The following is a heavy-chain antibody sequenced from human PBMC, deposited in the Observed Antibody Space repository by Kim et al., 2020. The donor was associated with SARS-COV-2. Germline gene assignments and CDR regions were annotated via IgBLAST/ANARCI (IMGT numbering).Heavy chain of an antibody. CDR3: ARHWRYCSGGSCYNWFDP. V-gene: IGHV5-10-1*01. D-gene: IGHD2-15*01. J-gene: IGHJ5*02. Sequence: GESLKISCKGSGYSFTSYWISWVRQMPGKGLEWMGRIDPSDSYTNYSPSFQGHVTITADKSISTAYLQWSSLKASDTAMYYCARHWRYCSGGSCYNWFDPWGQEPWSPSPQ. CDR1: GYSFTSYW. CDR2: IDPSDSYT.